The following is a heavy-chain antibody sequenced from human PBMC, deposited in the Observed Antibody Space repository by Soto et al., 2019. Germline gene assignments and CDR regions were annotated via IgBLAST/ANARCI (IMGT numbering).Heavy chain of an antibody. V-gene: IGHV3-11*01. CDR1: GFTFSDYD. Sequence: GGSLRLSCAASGFTFSDYDMSWIRQAPGKGLEWVSYISSSGSTIYYADSVKGRFTISRDNAKNSLYLQMNSLRAEDTAVYYCARDTPDYDILTGSLDYWGQGTLVTVSS. CDR2: ISSSGSTI. D-gene: IGHD3-9*01. CDR3: ARDTPDYDILTGSLDY. J-gene: IGHJ4*02.